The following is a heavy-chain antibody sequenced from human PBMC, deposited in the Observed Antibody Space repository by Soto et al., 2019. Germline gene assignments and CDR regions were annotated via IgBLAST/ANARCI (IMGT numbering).Heavy chain of an antibody. CDR1: GGTFSSYA. Sequence: QVQLVQSGGDVKKPGTSVKVSCKASGGTFSSYAISWVRQAPGQGLEWVGGIIPIFGTANYAQKFQGRVTITEDESTSSAYMELSRLRSEDTSVYDCARDQVGRVYSSDYYGMDVWGQGTTVTVSS. V-gene: IGHV1-69*01. J-gene: IGHJ6*02. D-gene: IGHD6-25*01. CDR2: IIPIFGTA. CDR3: ARDQVGRVYSSDYYGMDV.